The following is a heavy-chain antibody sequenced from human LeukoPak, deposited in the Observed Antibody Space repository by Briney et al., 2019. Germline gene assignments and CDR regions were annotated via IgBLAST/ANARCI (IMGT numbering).Heavy chain of an antibody. CDR1: GFTFNRYE. D-gene: IGHD6-19*01. V-gene: IGHV3-48*03. CDR3: ARARGSGYFDY. Sequence: GGSLRLSCAASGFTFNRYEMNWVREAPGKGLEGGSYISSSDNTIYYADSGKGRFTISRDNAKNSLYLQMNSMRAEDAAVYYCARARGSGYFDYWGQGTLVTVSS. CDR2: ISSSDNTI. J-gene: IGHJ4*02.